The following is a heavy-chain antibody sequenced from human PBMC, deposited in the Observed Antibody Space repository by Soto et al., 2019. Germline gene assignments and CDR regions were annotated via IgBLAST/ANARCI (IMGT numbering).Heavy chain of an antibody. J-gene: IGHJ3*02. Sequence: QVQLQESGPGLVKPSGTLSLTCAVSSDSISSSNWRSWVRQPPGKGLEWIGEIYHSGSTNYNPSLKSRVTISVDKSKNQFSLKLNSVTAADTAVYYCARMGRVGTHDTHDAFDIWGQGTMVTVSS. CDR2: IYHSGST. CDR3: ARMGRVGTHDTHDAFDI. D-gene: IGHD3-10*01. V-gene: IGHV4-4*02. CDR1: SDSISSSNW.